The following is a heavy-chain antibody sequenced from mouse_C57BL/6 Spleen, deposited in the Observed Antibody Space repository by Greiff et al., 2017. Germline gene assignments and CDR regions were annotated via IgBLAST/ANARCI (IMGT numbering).Heavy chain of an antibody. CDR3: TRELGGRYYFDY. CDR2: IDPETGGT. J-gene: IGHJ2*01. Sequence: QVQLQQSGAELVRPGASVTLSCKASGYTFTDYEMHWVKQTPVHGLEWIGAIDPETGGTAYNQKFKGKAILTADKSSSTAYMELRSLTSEDSAVYYCTRELGGRYYFDYWGQGTTLTVSS. CDR1: GYTFTDYE. V-gene: IGHV1-15*01. D-gene: IGHD4-1*01.